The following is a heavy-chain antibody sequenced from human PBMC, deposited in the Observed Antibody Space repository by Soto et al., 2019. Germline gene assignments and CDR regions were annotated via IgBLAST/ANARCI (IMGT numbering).Heavy chain of an antibody. CDR1: GGSISSSSYY. V-gene: IGHV4-39*01. CDR2: IYYSGST. CDR3: AQTFYGSGSAHFDY. J-gene: IGHJ4*02. D-gene: IGHD3-10*01. Sequence: QLQLQESGPGLVKPSETLSLTCTVSGGSISSSSYYWGWIRQPPGKGLEWIGSIYYSGSTYYNPSLKSRVTISVDTSKNQFSLKLSSVTAADTAVYYCAQTFYGSGSAHFDYWGQGTLVTVSS.